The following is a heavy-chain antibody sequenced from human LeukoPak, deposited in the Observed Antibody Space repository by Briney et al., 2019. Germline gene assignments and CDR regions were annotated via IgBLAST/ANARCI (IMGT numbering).Heavy chain of an antibody. Sequence: ASVKVSCKASGYTFTSYDINWVRQATGQGLEWMGWMNPNSGNTGYAQKFQGRVTMTRNTSISTAYMELSSLRSEDTAVYYCARLPNYYYGMDVWGQGTTVTVSS. V-gene: IGHV1-8*01. CDR2: MNPNSGNT. D-gene: IGHD2-2*01. CDR3: ARLPNYYYGMDV. J-gene: IGHJ6*02. CDR1: GYTFTSYD.